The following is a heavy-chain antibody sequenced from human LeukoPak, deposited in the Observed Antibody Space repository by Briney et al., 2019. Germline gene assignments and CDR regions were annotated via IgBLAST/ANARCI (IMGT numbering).Heavy chain of an antibody. CDR3: ARGYKGVVISPNWFDP. Sequence: PSETLSLTCAVYGGSFSGYYWSWIRQPPGKGLEWIGEINHSGSTNYNPSLKSRVTISVDTSKNQFSLKLSSVTAADTAVYYCARGYKGVVISPNWFDPWGQGTLVTVSS. J-gene: IGHJ5*02. CDR2: INHSGST. V-gene: IGHV4-34*01. CDR1: GGSFSGYY. D-gene: IGHD3-3*01.